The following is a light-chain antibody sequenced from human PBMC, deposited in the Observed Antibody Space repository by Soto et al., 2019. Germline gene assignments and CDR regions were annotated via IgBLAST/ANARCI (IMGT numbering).Light chain of an antibody. CDR1: VLAKKY. V-gene: IGLV3-27*01. Sequence: SYELTQPSSVSVSPGQTARITCSGDVLAKKYARWFQQKPGQAPVVVIYKDRERPSGIPGRFSGSSSGTTVTLTISGAQVEDEADYYCFSAADNQGIFGGGTQLTVL. J-gene: IGLJ2*01. CDR3: FSAADNQGI. CDR2: KDR.